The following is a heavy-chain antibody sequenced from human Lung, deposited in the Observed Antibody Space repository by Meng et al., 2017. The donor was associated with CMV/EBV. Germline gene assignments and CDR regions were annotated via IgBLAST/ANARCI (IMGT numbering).Heavy chain of an antibody. Sequence: VPVAGSGPGLVKPSGTLSLTCAVSGGPISSSNWWSWVRQPPGKGLEWIGEIYHSGSTNYNPSLKSRVTISVDKSKNQFSLKLSSVTAADTAVYYCASFPPPGKQWLVTDYWGQGTLVTVSS. CDR2: IYHSGST. D-gene: IGHD6-19*01. J-gene: IGHJ4*02. CDR1: GGPISSSNW. CDR3: ASFPPPGKQWLVTDY. V-gene: IGHV4-4*02.